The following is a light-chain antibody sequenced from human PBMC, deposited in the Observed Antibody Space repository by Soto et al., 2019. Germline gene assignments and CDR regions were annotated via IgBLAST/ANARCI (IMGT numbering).Light chain of an antibody. V-gene: IGLV4-69*01. J-gene: IGLJ2*01. Sequence: QPVLTQSPSASASLGASVKLTCTLSSGHSNYAIAWHQQQSEKGPRYLMKLNSDGSHSKGDGIPDRLSGSSSGAERYLTISSLQSEDEADYYCQTWVSGIVVFGGGTKVTVL. CDR1: SGHSNYA. CDR2: LNSDGSH. CDR3: QTWVSGIVV.